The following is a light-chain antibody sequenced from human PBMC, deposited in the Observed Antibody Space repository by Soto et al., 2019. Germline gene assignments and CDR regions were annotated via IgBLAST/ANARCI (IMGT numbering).Light chain of an antibody. CDR2: DAS. J-gene: IGKJ4*01. CDR1: QRVSSY. V-gene: IGKV3-11*01. Sequence: EIVLTQSPATLSLSPGERATLSCRSSQRVSSYLAWYQQKPSQAPRLIIYDASNRATGIPARFSDSGSGTVIPLTISSLEPEDFAVYYCQQRSNWPPGLTFGEADKVEIK. CDR3: QQRSNWPPGLT.